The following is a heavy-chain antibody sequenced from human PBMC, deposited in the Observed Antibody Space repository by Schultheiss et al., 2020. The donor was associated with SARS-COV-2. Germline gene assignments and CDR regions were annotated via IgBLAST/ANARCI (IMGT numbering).Heavy chain of an antibody. CDR2: LNQDGSEK. V-gene: IGHV3-7*01. J-gene: IGHJ4*02. D-gene: IGHD3-22*01. CDR1: GFTFSSYS. CDR3: ARTRFDYYYDDNSGYIDY. Sequence: GGSLRLSCAASGFTFSSYSMNWVRQAPGKGLEWVANLNQDGSEKYYVDSVKGRFTISRDNAKSSLYLQMNSLRAEDTAVYYCARTRFDYYYDDNSGYIDYWGQVTLVTVSS.